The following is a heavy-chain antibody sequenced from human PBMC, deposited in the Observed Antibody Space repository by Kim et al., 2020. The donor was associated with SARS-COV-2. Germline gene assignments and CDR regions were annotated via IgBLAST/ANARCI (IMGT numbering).Heavy chain of an antibody. D-gene: IGHD6-25*01. CDR2: IRNKANNPIT. CDR1: GFTFSDHY. J-gene: IGHJ4*02. V-gene: IGHV3-72*01. Sequence: GGSLRLSCAASGFTFSDHYMDWVRQAPGKWLEWIARIRNKANNPITEYAASVKDRFTISRDDSNTSLFLPRNSLKTEDTATYYCTRERAASVFDYWGPG. CDR3: TRERAASVFDY.